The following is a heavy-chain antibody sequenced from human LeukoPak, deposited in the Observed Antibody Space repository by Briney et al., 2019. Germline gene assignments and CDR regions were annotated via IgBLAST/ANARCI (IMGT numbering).Heavy chain of an antibody. CDR3: ARVDRLVCGIFVDY. CDR2: ISSSGSTI. V-gene: IGHV3-48*03. J-gene: IGHJ4*02. Sequence: PGGSLRLSCAASGFTFSSYEMNWVRQAPGKGLEWVSYISSSGSTIYYADSVKGRFTISRGNAKNALYLQMNSLRAEDTAVYYCARVDRLVCGIFVDYWGRGTLVTVSS. CDR1: GFTFSSYE. D-gene: IGHD3-3*01.